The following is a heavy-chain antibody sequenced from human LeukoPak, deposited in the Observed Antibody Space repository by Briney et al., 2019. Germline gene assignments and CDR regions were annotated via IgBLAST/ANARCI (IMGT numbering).Heavy chain of an antibody. D-gene: IGHD3-22*01. J-gene: IGHJ5*02. Sequence: SETLSLTCTVSGGSISSSSYYWGWIRQPPGKGLEWIGSIYYSGSTNYNPSLKSRVTISVDTSKNQFSLKLSSVTAADTAVYYCARAYYDSSGYTNNWFDPWGQGTLVTVSS. CDR3: ARAYYDSSGYTNNWFDP. CDR1: GGSISSSSYY. V-gene: IGHV4-39*07. CDR2: IYYSGST.